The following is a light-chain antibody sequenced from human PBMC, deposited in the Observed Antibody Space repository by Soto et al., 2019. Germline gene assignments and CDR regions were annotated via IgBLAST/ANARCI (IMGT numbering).Light chain of an antibody. J-gene: IGKJ4*01. Sequence: EIKMAQSPDTLSVSPGERATLSCRASQSISSKLAWYQQRPGQAPRLLIDGASTRATGVPVRFRGGGSGTEFTLTISGLQSEDFAVYCCQQYDKWPPNFGGGTKVEIK. CDR3: QQYDKWPPN. CDR2: GAS. V-gene: IGKV3-15*01. CDR1: QSISSK.